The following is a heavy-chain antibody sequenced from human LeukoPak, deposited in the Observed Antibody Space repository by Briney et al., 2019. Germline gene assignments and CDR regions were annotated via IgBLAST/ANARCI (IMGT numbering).Heavy chain of an antibody. J-gene: IGHJ6*03. CDR1: GGSISSSSYY. CDR3: ARDLEVTGTTSYYYYYMDV. D-gene: IGHD1-20*01. V-gene: IGHV4-39*07. Sequence: PSETLSLTCTVSGGSISSSSYYWGWIRQPPGKGLEWIGSIYYSGSTYYNPSLKSRVTISVDTSKNQFSLKLSSVTAADTAVYYCARDLEVTGTTSYYYYYMDVWGKGTTVTISS. CDR2: IYYSGST.